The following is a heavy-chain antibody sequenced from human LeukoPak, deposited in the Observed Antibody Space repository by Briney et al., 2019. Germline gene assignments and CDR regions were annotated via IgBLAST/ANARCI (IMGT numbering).Heavy chain of an antibody. Sequence: GGSLRLSCAASGFTFSSYWMTWVRQAPGKGLEWVANIKQDGSEKYYVDSVKGRFTISRDNAKNSLYLQMNSLRAEDTAVYYCARDRDHSSGFADYWGQGTLVTVSS. J-gene: IGHJ4*02. D-gene: IGHD3-22*01. CDR2: IKQDGSEK. CDR3: ARDRDHSSGFADY. V-gene: IGHV3-7*01. CDR1: GFTFSSYW.